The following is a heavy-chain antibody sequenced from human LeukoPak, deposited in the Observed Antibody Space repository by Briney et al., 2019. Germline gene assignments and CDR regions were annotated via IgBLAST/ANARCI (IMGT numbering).Heavy chain of an antibody. Sequence: PSETLSLTCTVSGGSISSYYWSWIRQPPGKGLEWIGYIYPSGSTYYNPSLKSRVTISLDRSKNQFSLKLSSVTAADTAVYYCARERTDSSSPYFDYWGQGTLVTVSS. J-gene: IGHJ4*02. V-gene: IGHV4-59*12. CDR3: ARERTDSSSPYFDY. CDR1: GGSISSYY. D-gene: IGHD6-6*01. CDR2: IYPSGST.